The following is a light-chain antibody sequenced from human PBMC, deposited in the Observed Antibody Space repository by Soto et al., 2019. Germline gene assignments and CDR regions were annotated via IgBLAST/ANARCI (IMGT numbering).Light chain of an antibody. CDR1: QSVSSN. CDR2: DTS. J-gene: IGKJ4*01. CDR3: QPYNSWPLT. Sequence: EIVMTQAPTTLSVSPGARATLSCRASQSVSSNLAWYQHKPGQTPRLLIYDTSTRATGVPTRFSGSRSGADFTLTINSLQSEDFAVYYCQPYNSWPLTVGGGTKVDIK. V-gene: IGKV3-15*01.